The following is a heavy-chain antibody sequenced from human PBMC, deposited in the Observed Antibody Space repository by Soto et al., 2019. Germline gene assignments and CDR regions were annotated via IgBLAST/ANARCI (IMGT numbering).Heavy chain of an antibody. CDR2: IWYDGSNK. CDR1: GFTFSSYG. D-gene: IGHD2-2*01. CDR3: ARSTVVPAVEYYFDY. V-gene: IGHV3-33*01. Sequence: PGGSLRLSCAASGFTFSSYGMHWVRQAPGKGLEWVAVIWYDGSNKYYADSVKGRFTISGDNSKNTLYLQMNSLRAEDTAVYYCARSTVVPAVEYYFDYWGQGTLVTVSS. J-gene: IGHJ4*02.